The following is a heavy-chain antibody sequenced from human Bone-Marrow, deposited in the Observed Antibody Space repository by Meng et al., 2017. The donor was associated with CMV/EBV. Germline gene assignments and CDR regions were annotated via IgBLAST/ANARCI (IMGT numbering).Heavy chain of an antibody. CDR3: ARDAWYGGNDSP. V-gene: IGHV1-2*02. J-gene: IGHJ5*02. CDR2: INPNSGGT. Sequence: ASVKVSCKASGYTFTGYYMHWVRQAPGQGLEWMGWINPNSGGTNYAQKFQGRVTMTRDTSISTAYMELSRLRSDDTAVYYCARDAWYGGNDSPWGQGTLVTVSS. CDR1: GYTFTGYY. D-gene: IGHD4-23*01.